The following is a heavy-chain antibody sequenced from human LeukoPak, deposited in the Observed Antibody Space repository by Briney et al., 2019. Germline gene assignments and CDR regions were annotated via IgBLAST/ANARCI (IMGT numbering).Heavy chain of an antibody. Sequence: SVKVSCKASGGTXSSYAISGVRQAPGQGLEWMGGIIPIFGTANYAQKFQGRVTITADESTSTAYMELSSLRSEDTAVYYCARGPIYGSGSYPSFDYWGQGTLVTVSS. CDR3: ARGPIYGSGSYPSFDY. J-gene: IGHJ4*02. D-gene: IGHD3-10*01. V-gene: IGHV1-69*13. CDR2: IIPIFGTA. CDR1: GGTXSSYA.